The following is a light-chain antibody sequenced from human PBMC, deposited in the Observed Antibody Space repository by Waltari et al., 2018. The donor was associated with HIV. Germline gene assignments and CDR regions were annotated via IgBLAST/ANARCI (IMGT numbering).Light chain of an antibody. Sequence: DIQMTQSPSTLSAFVGDGITITCRASQSISTYLAWYQQKAGKAPKLLIYKASSLESGVPSRFSGSGSGTEFTLTISSLQPDDFATYYCQHYDGFPYTFGQGTKLEIK. CDR3: QHYDGFPYT. CDR1: QSISTY. J-gene: IGKJ2*01. V-gene: IGKV1-5*03. CDR2: KAS.